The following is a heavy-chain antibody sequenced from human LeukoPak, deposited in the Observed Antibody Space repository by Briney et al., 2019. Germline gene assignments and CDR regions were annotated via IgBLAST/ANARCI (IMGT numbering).Heavy chain of an antibody. CDR3: ARVEYCSSTSCYSEFDY. V-gene: IGHV3-21*01. Sequence: PGGSLRLSCAASGFTFSNYAMTWVRQAPGKGLEWVSSISSSSSYIYYADSVKGRFTISRDNAKNSLYLQMNSLRAEDTAVYYCARVEYCSSTSCYSEFDYWGQGTLVTVSS. D-gene: IGHD2-2*01. J-gene: IGHJ4*02. CDR2: ISSSSSYI. CDR1: GFTFSNYA.